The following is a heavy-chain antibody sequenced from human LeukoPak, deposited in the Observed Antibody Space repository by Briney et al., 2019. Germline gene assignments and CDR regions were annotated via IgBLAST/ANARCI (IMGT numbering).Heavy chain of an antibody. D-gene: IGHD3-3*01. V-gene: IGHV4-34*01. J-gene: IGHJ5*02. CDR1: GGSFSGYY. CDR3: ARGRSIWSGYYGSGGQLRFDP. Sequence: SETLSLTCAVYGGSFSGYYWSWIRQPPGKGREWIGEINHSGSANYNPSLKSRVTISVDTSKNQFSLKLSSVTAADTAVYYCARGRSIWSGYYGSGGQLRFDPWGQETLVTVSS. CDR2: INHSGSA.